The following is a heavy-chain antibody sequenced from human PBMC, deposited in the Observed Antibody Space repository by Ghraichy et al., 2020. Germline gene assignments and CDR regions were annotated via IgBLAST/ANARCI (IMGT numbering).Heavy chain of an antibody. CDR1: GGTFSSYA. Sequence: SVKVSCKASGGTFSSYAISWVRQAPGQGLEWMGGIIPIFGTANYAQKFQGRVTITADESTSTAYMELSSLRSEDTAVYYCARNDFWRGGDFYYYYYMDVWGKGTTVTVSS. D-gene: IGHD3-3*01. CDR3: ARNDFWRGGDFYYYYYMDV. V-gene: IGHV1-69*13. J-gene: IGHJ6*03. CDR2: IIPIFGTA.